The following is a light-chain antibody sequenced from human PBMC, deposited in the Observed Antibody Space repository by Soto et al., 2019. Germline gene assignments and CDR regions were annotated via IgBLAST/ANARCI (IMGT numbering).Light chain of an antibody. Sequence: QSVLTQPASVSGSPGQSITISCTGTSSDVGGYNYVSWYQQHPGKAPKLMISEVSNRPSGVSNRFSGSKSGNTASLTISGLQAEDEADYYFSSYSSSSTLVFGGGTKLTVL. CDR2: EVS. CDR1: SSDVGGYNY. J-gene: IGLJ2*01. CDR3: SSYSSSSTLV. V-gene: IGLV2-14*01.